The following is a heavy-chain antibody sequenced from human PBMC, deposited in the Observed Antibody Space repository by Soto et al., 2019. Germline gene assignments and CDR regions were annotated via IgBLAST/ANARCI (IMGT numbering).Heavy chain of an antibody. D-gene: IGHD6-25*01. CDR1: GFTFSSYD. CDR2: IGTAGDT. CDR3: ARRTRIAAHPDSLDY. Sequence: GGSLRLSCAASGFTFSSYDMHWVRQATGKGLEWVSAIGTAGDTYYPGSVKGRFTISRENAKNSLYLHMNSLRAGETAVYYCARRTRIAAHPDSLDYWGQGTQVTVSS. V-gene: IGHV3-13*01. J-gene: IGHJ4*02.